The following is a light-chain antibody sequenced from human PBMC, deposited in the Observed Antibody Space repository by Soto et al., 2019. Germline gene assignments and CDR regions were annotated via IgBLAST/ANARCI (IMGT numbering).Light chain of an antibody. J-gene: IGKJ2*01. V-gene: IGKV3-15*01. Sequence: EIVMTQSPATLSVSPGERATLSCRASQSVSSNLAWYQQKPCQAPRLLIYGASTRATGIPARFSGSGSGTEFTLTISSLPSEDFAVYYCQQYNNWHPYTFGQGTKLEIK. CDR2: GAS. CDR1: QSVSSN. CDR3: QQYNNWHPYT.